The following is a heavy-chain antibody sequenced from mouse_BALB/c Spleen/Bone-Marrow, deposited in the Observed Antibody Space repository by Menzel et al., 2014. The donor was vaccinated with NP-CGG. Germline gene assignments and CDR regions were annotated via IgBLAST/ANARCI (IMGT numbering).Heavy chain of an antibody. CDR2: IYPGSGST. Sequence: VQLQQSGPELVKPGASVKMSCKASGYTFTDYVITWVKQRTGQGLEWIGEIYPGSGSTYYNEKFKGKATLTADKSSXTAYMQLGSLTSEDSAVYFCARLDGNYRYAMDYWGQGTSVTGSS. J-gene: IGHJ4*01. D-gene: IGHD2-1*01. CDR3: ARLDGNYRYAMDY. V-gene: IGHV1-77*01. CDR1: GYTFTDYV.